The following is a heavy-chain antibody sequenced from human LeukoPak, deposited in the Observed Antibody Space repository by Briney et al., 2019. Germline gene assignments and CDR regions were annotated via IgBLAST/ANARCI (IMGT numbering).Heavy chain of an antibody. CDR2: MYLSGTT. CDR1: GGSISSYY. Sequence: SETLSLTCTVSGGSISSYYWSWIRQPPGKGLEWIGEMYLSGTTHSNPSVKSRVTISIDKSKNQFFLNLSSVTAADTAVYYCAGLVGRYSSGLYYYYFDYWGQGTLVTVSS. V-gene: IGHV4-59*12. D-gene: IGHD3-22*01. J-gene: IGHJ4*02. CDR3: AGLVGRYSSGLYYYYFDY.